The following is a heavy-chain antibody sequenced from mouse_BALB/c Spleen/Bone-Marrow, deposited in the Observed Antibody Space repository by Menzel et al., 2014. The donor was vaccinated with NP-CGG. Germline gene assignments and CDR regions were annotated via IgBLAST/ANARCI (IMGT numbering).Heavy chain of an antibody. D-gene: IGHD1-1*01. Sequence: VQLQQSGPGQVAPSQSLSITCTVSGFSLSRYNVHRVRRPPGKGLEWLGVIWGGGNTDYNSGLKSRLNISKDNSKSQVFLKLNSLQTDDTAMYYCARFITTGTMDYWGQGTSVTVSS. CDR3: ARFITTGTMDY. CDR1: GFSLSRYN. J-gene: IGHJ4*01. CDR2: IWGGGNT. V-gene: IGHV2-6-4*01.